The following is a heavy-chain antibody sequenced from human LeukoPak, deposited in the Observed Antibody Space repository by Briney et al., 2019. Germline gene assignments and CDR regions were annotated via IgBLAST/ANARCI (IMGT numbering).Heavy chain of an antibody. Sequence: KISCKGSGYSFTSYWISWVRQAPGQGLEWMGGIIPIFGTANYAQKFQGRVTITADESTSTAYMELSSLRSEDTAVYYCARAGARITMVRGVQSHFDYWGQGTLATVSS. CDR3: ARAGARITMVRGVQSHFDY. D-gene: IGHD3-10*01. CDR2: IIPIFGTA. V-gene: IGHV1-69*01. CDR1: GYSFTSYW. J-gene: IGHJ4*02.